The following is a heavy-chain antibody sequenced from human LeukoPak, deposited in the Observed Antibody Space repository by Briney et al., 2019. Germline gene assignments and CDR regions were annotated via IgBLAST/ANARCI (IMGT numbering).Heavy chain of an antibody. D-gene: IGHD2-15*01. CDR2: ISGSGGST. CDR3: AKSGEMSVVVVAAYYGMDV. CDR1: GFTFSSYA. V-gene: IGHV3-23*01. J-gene: IGHJ6*04. Sequence: GGSLRLSCAASGFTFSSYAMSWVRQAPGKGLEWVSAISGSGGSTYYADSVKGRFTNSGDNSKNTLYLQMNSLRAEDTAVYYRAKSGEMSVVVVAAYYGMDVWGKGTTATVSS.